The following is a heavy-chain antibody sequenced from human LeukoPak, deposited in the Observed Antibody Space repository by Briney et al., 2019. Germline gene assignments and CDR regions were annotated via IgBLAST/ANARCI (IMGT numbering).Heavy chain of an antibody. J-gene: IGHJ4*02. CDR1: GLSISSYY. CDR3: ARGGGCTTTSCAFDY. V-gene: IGHV4-59*01. CDR2: ICYSGTT. D-gene: IGHD2-2*01. Sequence: SETLSLTCSVSGLSISSYYWSWIRQSPGKGLEWIGYICYSGTTNYNPSLNSRVTISLDTSKNQFSLKLSSVTAADTAVYYCARGGGCTTTSCAFDYWGQGTLVTVSS.